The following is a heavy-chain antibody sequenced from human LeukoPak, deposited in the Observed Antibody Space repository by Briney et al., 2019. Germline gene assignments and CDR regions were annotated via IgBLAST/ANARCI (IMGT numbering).Heavy chain of an antibody. CDR1: GYTFTGYY. D-gene: IGHD5-24*01. CDR3: ARVSVATTSTFDY. CDR2: INPNSGGT. V-gene: IGHV1-2*02. J-gene: IGHJ4*02. Sequence: ASVKVSCTASGYTFTGYYMHWVRQAPGQGLGWMGWINPNSGGTNYAQKFQGRVTMTRDTSISTAYMELSRLRSDDTAVYYCARVSVATTSTFDYWGQGTLVTVSS.